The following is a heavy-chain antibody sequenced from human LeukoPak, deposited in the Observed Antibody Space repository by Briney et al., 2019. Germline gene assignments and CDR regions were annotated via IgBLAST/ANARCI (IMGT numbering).Heavy chain of an antibody. J-gene: IGHJ4*02. D-gene: IGHD6-19*01. CDR3: AREVYSYSSGWYYFDY. CDR2: INHSGST. CDR1: GGSISSYY. Sequence: SETLSLTCTVSGGSISSYYWSWIRQPPGKGLEWIGEINHSGSTNYNPSLKSRVTISVDTSKNQFSLKLSSVTAADTAVCYCAREVYSYSSGWYYFDYWGQGTLVTVSS. V-gene: IGHV4-34*01.